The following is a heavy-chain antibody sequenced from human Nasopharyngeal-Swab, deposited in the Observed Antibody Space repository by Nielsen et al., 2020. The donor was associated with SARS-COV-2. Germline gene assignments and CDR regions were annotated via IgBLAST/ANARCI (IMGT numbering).Heavy chain of an antibody. V-gene: IGHV1-18*01. Sequence: ASVKVSCMASGYTFTSYGISWVRQAPGQGLEWMGWISAYNGNTNYAQKLQGRVTMTTDTSTSTAYMELRSLRSDDTAVYYCAREKQARLNDYYYYGMDVWGQGTTVTVSS. CDR3: AREKQARLNDYYYYGMDV. CDR2: ISAYNGNT. D-gene: IGHD6-6*01. CDR1: GYTFTSYG. J-gene: IGHJ6*02.